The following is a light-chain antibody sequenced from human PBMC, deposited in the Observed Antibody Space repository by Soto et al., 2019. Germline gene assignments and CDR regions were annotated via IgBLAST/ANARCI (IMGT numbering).Light chain of an antibody. Sequence: DTVLTQSPGTLSLSPGERATLSCRASQSVTSTYLAWYQQKPGQAPRLLIYGASTRATGIPDRFSGRGSGTDFNLTISRLETEDFAVYYCQQYAYPPWTFGHGTKVEV. V-gene: IGKV3-20*01. CDR2: GAS. CDR3: QQYAYPPWT. J-gene: IGKJ1*01. CDR1: QSVTSTY.